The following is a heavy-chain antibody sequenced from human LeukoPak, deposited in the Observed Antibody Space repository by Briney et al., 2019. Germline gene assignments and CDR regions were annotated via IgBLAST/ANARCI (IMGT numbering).Heavy chain of an antibody. CDR2: ISGSGGST. D-gene: IGHD3-10*01. CDR3: AKGAHGGRSLCFGELSAALFDY. V-gene: IGHV3-23*01. Sequence: GGSLKLSCAASGFTFSSYATSWVRQAPGKGLEWVSAISGSGGSTYYADSVKGRFTISRDNSKNTLYLQMNSLRAEDTAVYYCAKGAHGGRSLCFGELSAALFDYWGQGTLVTVSS. CDR1: GFTFSSYA. J-gene: IGHJ4*02.